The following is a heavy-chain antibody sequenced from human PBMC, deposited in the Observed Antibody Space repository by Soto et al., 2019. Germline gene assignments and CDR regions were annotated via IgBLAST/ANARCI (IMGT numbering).Heavy chain of an antibody. D-gene: IGHD2-2*01. CDR3: AKATSKRFDS. J-gene: IGHJ4*02. Sequence: PGGSLSLSCAASGFTFNDFSMHWVRQAPGKGLEWVSVITWNSGTIAYADAVEGRFTISRDNAKNSLYLQMNSLRTEDTAFYYCAKATSKRFDSWGPGTLVTVSS. CDR2: ITWNSGTI. CDR1: GFTFNDFS. V-gene: IGHV3-9*01.